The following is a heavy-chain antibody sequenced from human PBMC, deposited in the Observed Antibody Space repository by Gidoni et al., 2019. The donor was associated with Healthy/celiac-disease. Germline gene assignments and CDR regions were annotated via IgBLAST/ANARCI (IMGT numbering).Heavy chain of an antibody. V-gene: IGHV3-23*01. CDR2: ISGSGGST. J-gene: IGHJ4*02. D-gene: IGHD2-2*02. CDR1: GFAFRSES. CDR3: AKDPRYCSSASCYNEDLDF. Sequence: EVQLLESGGDLIQPGGALRLSGAASGFAFRSESLSWVRQASGKGLEWVSGISGSGGSTYYADSVKGRFTISRDNSKNTLYLQMNSLKAEDTAVYYCAKDPRYCSSASCYNEDLDFWGQGTLVTVSS.